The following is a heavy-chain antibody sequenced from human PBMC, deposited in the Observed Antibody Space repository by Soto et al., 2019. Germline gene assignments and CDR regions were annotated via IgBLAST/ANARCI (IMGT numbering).Heavy chain of an antibody. CDR2: IYSGGST. Sequence: GGSLRLSCAASGFTVSSNYMSWVRQAPGKGLEWFSVIYSGGSTYYADSVKGRFTISRDNPKNTLYLQMNSLRAEDTAVYYCAREVTDSSGYSHCAFDIWGQGTMVTVSS. V-gene: IGHV3-53*01. J-gene: IGHJ3*02. CDR3: AREVTDSSGYSHCAFDI. CDR1: GFTVSSNY. D-gene: IGHD3-22*01.